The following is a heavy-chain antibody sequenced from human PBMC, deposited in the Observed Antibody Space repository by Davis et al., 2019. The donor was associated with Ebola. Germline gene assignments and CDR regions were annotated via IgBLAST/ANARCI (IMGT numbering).Heavy chain of an antibody. CDR3: ARLIGGVILLGMDV. Sequence: SETLSLTCAVYGGSFSGYYWSWIRQPPGKGLEWIGEINHSGSTNYNPSLKSRVTISVDTSKNQFSLKLSSVTAADTAVYYCARLIGGVILLGMDVWGQGTTVTVSS. D-gene: IGHD3-16*02. J-gene: IGHJ6*02. CDR1: GGSFSGYY. CDR2: INHSGST. V-gene: IGHV4-34*01.